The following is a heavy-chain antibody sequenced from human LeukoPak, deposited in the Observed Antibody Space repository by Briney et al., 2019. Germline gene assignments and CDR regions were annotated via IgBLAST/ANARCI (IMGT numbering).Heavy chain of an antibody. CDR1: GYTFTSYA. CDR2: ISAYNGNT. D-gene: IGHD3-9*01. Sequence: ASVKVSCKASGYTFTSYAISWVRQAPGQGLEWMGWISAYNGNTNYAQKFQGRVTITADESTSTAYMELSSLRSEDTAVYYCQYYDILTGYFRLDYWGQGTLVTVSS. CDR3: QYYDILTGYFRLDY. V-gene: IGHV1-18*01. J-gene: IGHJ4*02.